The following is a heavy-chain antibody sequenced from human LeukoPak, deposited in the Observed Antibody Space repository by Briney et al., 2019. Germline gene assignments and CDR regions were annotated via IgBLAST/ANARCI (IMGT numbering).Heavy chain of an antibody. CDR3: ARSYDSRGYYYYGMDV. V-gene: IGHV4-59*11. D-gene: IGHD3-22*01. J-gene: IGHJ6*02. Sequence: PSETLSLTCTVSGGSISGHYWSWIRQPPGKGLEWIGYIYYSGSTNYNPSLKSRVTISVDTSKNQFSLKLSSVTAADTAVYYCARSYDSRGYYYYGMDVWGPGTKVTVS. CDR1: GGSISGHY. CDR2: IYYSGST.